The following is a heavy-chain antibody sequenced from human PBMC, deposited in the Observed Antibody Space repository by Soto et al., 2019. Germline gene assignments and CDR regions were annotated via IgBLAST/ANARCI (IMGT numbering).Heavy chain of an antibody. Sequence: PGGSLRLSCAAAGFTFSSYGMHWVRQAPDTGLEWVAVMSYDGSKYYADTVKGRFTISRDNSKNTLYLQINSLRPEDTAVYHCAKDFTPWFGDYFYYYYGMDVWGQGTTVTVSS. V-gene: IGHV3-30*18. D-gene: IGHD4-17*01. J-gene: IGHJ6*02. CDR2: MSYDGSK. CDR1: GFTFSSYG. CDR3: AKDFTPWFGDYFYYYYGMDV.